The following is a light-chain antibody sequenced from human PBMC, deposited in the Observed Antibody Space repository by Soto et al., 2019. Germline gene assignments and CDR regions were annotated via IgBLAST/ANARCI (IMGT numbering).Light chain of an antibody. V-gene: IGKV3-15*01. CDR3: QQYNNWPRT. CDR2: GAS. Sequence: EIFLTHSLATLSVSPGGTVSLSCRASQSVSNKLAWFQQKPGQAPRLLIYGASTRATGIPARFSGSGSGTEFTLTISSLQSEDFAVYYCQQYNNWPRTFGQGTKVDIK. J-gene: IGKJ1*01. CDR1: QSVSNK.